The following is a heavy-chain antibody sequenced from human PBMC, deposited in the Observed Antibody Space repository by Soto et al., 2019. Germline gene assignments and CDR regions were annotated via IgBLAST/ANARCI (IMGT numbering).Heavy chain of an antibody. J-gene: IGHJ6*02. V-gene: IGHV1-8*01. CDR1: GYTFTGYD. D-gene: IGHD3-9*01. CDR3: ARRPTQYYDILTGYPYYYGMDV. Sequence: ASVKVSCKASGYTFTGYDVNWVRQATGQGLEWMGWMNPNSGNTGYAQKFQGRVTMTRNTSISTAYMELSSLRSEDTAVYYCARRPTQYYDILTGYPYYYGMDVWGQGTTVTVSS. CDR2: MNPNSGNT.